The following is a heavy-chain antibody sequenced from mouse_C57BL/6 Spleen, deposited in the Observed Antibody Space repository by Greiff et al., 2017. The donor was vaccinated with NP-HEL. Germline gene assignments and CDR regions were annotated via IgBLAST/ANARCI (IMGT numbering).Heavy chain of an antibody. CDR3: ARNGATVVAKDPYAMDY. CDR1: GFSLTSYG. Sequence: QVQLKQSGPGLVQPSQSLSITCTVSGFSLTSYGVHWVRQSPGKGLEWLGVIWSGGSTDYNAAFISRLSISKDNSKSQVFFKMNSLQADDTAIYYCARNGATVVAKDPYAMDYWGQGTSVTVSS. V-gene: IGHV2-2*01. J-gene: IGHJ4*01. D-gene: IGHD1-1*01. CDR2: IWSGGST.